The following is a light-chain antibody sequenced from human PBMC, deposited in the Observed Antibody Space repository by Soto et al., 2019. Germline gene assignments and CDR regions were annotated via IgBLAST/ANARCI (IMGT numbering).Light chain of an antibody. CDR3: GSFTSSSALEV. Sequence: SVLTQPASVSGSPGQSITISCTGTSSDVGGYNYVSWYQQHPGKAPKLIIYEVSDRPSGVSNRFSGSKSGNTASLTISGLQAEDEADYYCGSFTSSSALEVFGGGTKLTVL. V-gene: IGLV2-14*01. CDR1: SSDVGGYNY. CDR2: EVS. J-gene: IGLJ3*02.